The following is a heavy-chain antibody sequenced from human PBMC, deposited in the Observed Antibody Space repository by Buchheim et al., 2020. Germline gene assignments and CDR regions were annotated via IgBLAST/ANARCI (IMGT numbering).Heavy chain of an antibody. J-gene: IGHJ4*02. CDR1: GGSFSGYY. Sequence: QVQLQQWGAGLLKPSETLSLTCAVYGGSFSGYYWSWIRQPPGKGLEWCGEINHSGSTNYNPSPKSRVTISVDTSKNQFSLKLRSVTAADTAVYYCASIHKRGYSYGYWGQGTL. V-gene: IGHV4-34*01. CDR2: INHSGST. D-gene: IGHD5-18*01. CDR3: ASIHKRGYSYGY.